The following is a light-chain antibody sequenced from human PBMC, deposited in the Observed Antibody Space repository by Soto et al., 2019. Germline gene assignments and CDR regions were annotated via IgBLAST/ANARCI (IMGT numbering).Light chain of an antibody. V-gene: IGKV2-28*01. J-gene: IGKJ3*01. CDR2: LGS. CDR3: MQALQTPPFT. Sequence: DIVMTQSPLSLPVTPGEPASISCRSSQSLLHSNGYNYLDWYLQKPGQSPQLLIYLGSNRASGVPVRCSGSGSGTDFTLKISRVEAEDVGVYYCMQALQTPPFTFGPGTKVDIK. CDR1: QSLLHSNGYNY.